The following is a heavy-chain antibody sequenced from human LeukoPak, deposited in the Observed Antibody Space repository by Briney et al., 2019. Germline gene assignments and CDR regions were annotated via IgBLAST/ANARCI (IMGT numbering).Heavy chain of an antibody. CDR2: IGSGSVDK. V-gene: IGHV3-NL1*01. D-gene: IGHD3-3*01. J-gene: IGHJ5*01. CDR1: GFTFSSYW. CDR3: AKRVPLTALDS. Sequence: GGSLRLSCAASGFTFSSYWMHWVRQAPGKGLEWVSVIGSGSVDKHYADTVRGRFDISRDNSKNRLFLQMNSLRVEDSGVYYCAKRVPLTALDSWGQGTLVTVSS.